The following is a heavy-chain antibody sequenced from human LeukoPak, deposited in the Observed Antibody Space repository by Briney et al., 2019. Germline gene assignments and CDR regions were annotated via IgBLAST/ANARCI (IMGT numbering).Heavy chain of an antibody. V-gene: IGHV3-30*02. CDR3: AKDRLRQRGGYIDY. Sequence: GGSLRLSCAASGFTFRSYGMHWVRQAPGKGLEWVTFIRFDGNNKYYADSVKGRFTISRDNSKNTLYLQMNSLRAEDTAVYYCAKDRLRQRGGYIDYWGQGTLVTVSS. D-gene: IGHD3-10*01. J-gene: IGHJ4*02. CDR2: IRFDGNNK. CDR1: GFTFRSYG.